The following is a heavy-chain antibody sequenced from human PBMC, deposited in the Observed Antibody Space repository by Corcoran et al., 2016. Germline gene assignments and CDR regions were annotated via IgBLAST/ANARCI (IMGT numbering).Heavy chain of an antibody. CDR1: GGSFSGYY. D-gene: IGHD3-16*01. J-gene: IGHJ4*02. V-gene: IGHV4-34*01. CDR3: ARGLYYDYVWGSLRRGTSGTFDY. CDR2: INHSGST. Sequence: QVQLQQWGAGLLKPSETLSLTCAVYGGSFSGYYWSWIRQPPGKGLEWIGEINHSGSTNYDPSLKSRVTISVDTSKNQFSLKLSYVNAADTAVYYWARGLYYDYVWGSLRRGTSGTFDYWGQGPLVTVSS.